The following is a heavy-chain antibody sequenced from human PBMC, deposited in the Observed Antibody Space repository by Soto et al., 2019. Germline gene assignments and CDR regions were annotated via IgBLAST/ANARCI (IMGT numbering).Heavy chain of an antibody. V-gene: IGHV4-59*08. Sequence: SETLSLTCTVSGGSISSYYWSWIRQPPGKGLEWIGYIYYSGSTNYNPSLKSRVTISVDTSKNQFSLKLSSVTAADTAVYYCARTIFGVLNWFDPWGQGTLVTVSS. J-gene: IGHJ5*02. CDR3: ARTIFGVLNWFDP. CDR2: IYYSGST. CDR1: GGSISSYY. D-gene: IGHD3-3*01.